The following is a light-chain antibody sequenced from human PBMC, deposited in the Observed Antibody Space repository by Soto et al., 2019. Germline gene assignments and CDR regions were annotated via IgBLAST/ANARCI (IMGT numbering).Light chain of an antibody. CDR1: QSISSS. CDR3: QQYNSYSWT. CDR2: KAS. Sequence: DIQITQTNSTLSASVGDRVAITCRASQSISSSLAWYQQKPGKAPKLLIYKASSLESGVPSRFSGSGSGTEFTLTISSLQPDDFAAYYCQQYNSYSWTFGQGSKV. V-gene: IGKV1-5*03. J-gene: IGKJ1*01.